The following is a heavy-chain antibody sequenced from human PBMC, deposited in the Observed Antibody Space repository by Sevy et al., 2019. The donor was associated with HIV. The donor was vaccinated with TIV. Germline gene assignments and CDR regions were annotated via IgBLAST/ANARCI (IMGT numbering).Heavy chain of an antibody. J-gene: IGHJ5*02. Sequence: ASVKVSCKASGYTFTSYGINWVRQAPGQGLEWMGWISAYNGNTNYAQKLQGRVTMTTDTSTSTAYMVLRSRRSDDTALYYWAREVLRYLNWFDPWGQGTLVTVSS. CDR1: GYTFTSYG. V-gene: IGHV1-18*01. CDR2: ISAYNGNT. CDR3: AREVLRYLNWFDP. D-gene: IGHD3-9*01.